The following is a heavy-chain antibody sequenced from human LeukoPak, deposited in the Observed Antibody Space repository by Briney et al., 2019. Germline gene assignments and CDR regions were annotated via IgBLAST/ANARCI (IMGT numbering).Heavy chain of an antibody. Sequence: GSLRLSCTASGFTFGDYAMSWVRQAPGTGLEWVGFIRSKAYGGTTEYAASVKGRFTISRDGSKSIAYLQMNSLKTEDTAVYYCTTPTLDSSCYSDSSYWFDPWGQGTLVTVSS. D-gene: IGHD2-15*01. CDR2: IRSKAYGGTT. CDR3: TTPTLDSSCYSDSSYWFDP. J-gene: IGHJ5*02. V-gene: IGHV3-49*04. CDR1: GFTFGDYA.